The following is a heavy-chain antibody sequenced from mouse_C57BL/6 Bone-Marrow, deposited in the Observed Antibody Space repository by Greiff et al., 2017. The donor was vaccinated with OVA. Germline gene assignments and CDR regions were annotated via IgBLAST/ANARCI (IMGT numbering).Heavy chain of an antibody. V-gene: IGHV1-52*01. CDR1: GYTFTSYW. CDR2: IDPSDSDT. D-gene: IGHD2-2*01. CDR3: ARMGYRYAMDY. J-gene: IGHJ4*01. Sequence: VQLQQPGAELVRPGSSVKLSCKASGYTFTSYWMHWVKQRPIQGLEWIGNIDPSDSDTPYNQKFKDKATLTVDKSSSTAYMQLSSLTSEDSAVYYCARMGYRYAMDYWGQGTSVTVSS.